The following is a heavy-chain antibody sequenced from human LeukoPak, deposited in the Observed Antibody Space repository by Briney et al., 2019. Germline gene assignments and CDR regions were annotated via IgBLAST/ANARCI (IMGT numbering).Heavy chain of an antibody. V-gene: IGHV4-59*12. J-gene: IGHJ3*01. CDR2: IYYTGGT. CDR1: GGSISPFY. Sequence: TSETLSLTCTVSGGSISPFYWNWIRQPPGKGLEWIGYIYYTGGTSYSPSLNSRATISVDTSKNQISLKLNSVTAADTAVYYWGGERFVGAKTGSFYFGGQGTMVPVSS. D-gene: IGHD1-26*01. CDR3: GGERFVGAKTGSFYF.